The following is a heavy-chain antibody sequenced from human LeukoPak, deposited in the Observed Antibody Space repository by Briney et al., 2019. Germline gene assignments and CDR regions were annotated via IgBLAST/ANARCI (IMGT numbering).Heavy chain of an antibody. CDR2: IYPGDSDT. Sequence: GESMLISCKGSGYSFTTYWIAWVRQLPGKGLEWMGIIYPGDSDTRYSPSFQGQVTISADKSISTAYLQWNSLKASDTAMYYCARQATATTPTDNWGRGRPASVSS. CDR1: GYSFTTYW. J-gene: IGHJ4*01. D-gene: IGHD1-14*01. V-gene: IGHV5-51*01. CDR3: ARQATATTPTDN.